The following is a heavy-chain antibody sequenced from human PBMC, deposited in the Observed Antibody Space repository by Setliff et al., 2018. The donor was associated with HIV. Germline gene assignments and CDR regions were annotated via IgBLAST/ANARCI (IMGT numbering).Heavy chain of an antibody. CDR1: GGSISSYY. Sequence: SETLSLTCTVSGGSISSYYWSWIRQPPGKGLEWLGHIYSSGSTNYNPSLKSRVTISVDTSKNQFSLKLNSVTAADTAVYYCARSKISGSNHETYGFDVWGQGTTVTVSS. CDR3: ARSKISGSNHETYGFDV. D-gene: IGHD1-26*01. CDR2: IYSSGST. J-gene: IGHJ6*02. V-gene: IGHV4-4*09.